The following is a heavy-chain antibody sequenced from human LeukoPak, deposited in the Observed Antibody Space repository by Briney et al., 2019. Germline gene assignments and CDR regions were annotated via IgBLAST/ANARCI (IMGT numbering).Heavy chain of an antibody. CDR2: ISAYNGNT. D-gene: IGHD5-18*01. CDR3: ARDRYIDTWIQLWSIDY. V-gene: IGHV1-18*01. Sequence: GSVKVSCKTCGYTFTNYGISWVRQAPGQGLEWMGWISAYNGNTNYAQKLQGRVTMTTDTSTSTAYMELRSLRSDDTAVYYCARDRYIDTWIQLWSIDYWGQGTLVTVSS. CDR1: GYTFTNYG. J-gene: IGHJ4*02.